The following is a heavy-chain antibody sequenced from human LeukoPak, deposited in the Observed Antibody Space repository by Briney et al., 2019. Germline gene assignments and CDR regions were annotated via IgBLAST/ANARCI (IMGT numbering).Heavy chain of an antibody. CDR1: GFTFSNYN. CDR3: ARDGVVVTAIPSGLYDY. CDR2: TSSSSTYI. J-gene: IGHJ4*02. D-gene: IGHD2-21*02. Sequence: GGSLRLSCAASGFTFSNYNMNWVRQAPGKGLEWVSSTSSSSTYIYYADSVKGRFTISRDNAKNSLYLQMNSLRAGDTALYYCARDGVVVTAIPSGLYDYWGQGTLVTVSS. V-gene: IGHV3-21*01.